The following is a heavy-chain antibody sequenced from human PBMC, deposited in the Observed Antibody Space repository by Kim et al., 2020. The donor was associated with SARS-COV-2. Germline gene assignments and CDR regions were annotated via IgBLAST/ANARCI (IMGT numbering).Heavy chain of an antibody. D-gene: IGHD1-26*01. CDR3: AKGPGKIRGGNYFFDY. J-gene: IGHJ4*02. V-gene: IGHV3-23*01. Sequence: SVKGRCTISRDNTKSTLYLQMNSLRAEDTAVYYCAKGPGKIRGGNYFFDYWGQGALVSVSS.